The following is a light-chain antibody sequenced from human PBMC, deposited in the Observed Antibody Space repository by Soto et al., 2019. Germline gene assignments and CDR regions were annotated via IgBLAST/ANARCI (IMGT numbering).Light chain of an antibody. J-gene: IGKJ1*01. Sequence: IQMSQSPSSLSASVGDRFTITCRASQRISSYLNWYQQKPGKAPRLLIYAASSLQSGVPSRFSGSGSGTDFTLTISSLQPEDVATYYCQKYNSAPWTFGQGTKVDIK. CDR2: AAS. CDR3: QKYNSAPWT. V-gene: IGKV1-39*01. CDR1: QRISSY.